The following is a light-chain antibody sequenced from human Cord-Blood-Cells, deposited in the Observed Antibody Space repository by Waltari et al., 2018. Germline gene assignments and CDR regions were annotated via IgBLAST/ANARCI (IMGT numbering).Light chain of an antibody. CDR1: QSVLYSTNNKNY. CDR2: WAS. CDR3: QQYYSTPLT. Sequence: DIVMTQSPDSLAVSLGERATINSKSSQSVLYSTNNKNYLAWYQQKPGQPPKLLIYWASTRESGVPARFSGSGSGTDFTLTISSLQAEDVAVYYCQQYYSTPLTFGGGTKVEIK. V-gene: IGKV4-1*01. J-gene: IGKJ4*01.